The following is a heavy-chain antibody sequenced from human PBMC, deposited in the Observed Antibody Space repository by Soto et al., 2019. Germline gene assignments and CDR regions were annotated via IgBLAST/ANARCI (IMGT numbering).Heavy chain of an antibody. V-gene: IGHV3-74*01. D-gene: IGHD3-10*01. J-gene: IGHJ3*02. CDR1: GFTFSSYW. Sequence: EVQLVESGGGLVQPGGSLRLSCAASGFTFSSYWMHWVRQAPGKGLVWVSRINSDGSSTSYADSVKGRFTISRDNAKNTLYLQMNSLRAEDTAVYYCARVRRGSNRFGGGAFDSWGQGTMVTVSS. CDR2: INSDGSST. CDR3: ARVRRGSNRFGGGAFDS.